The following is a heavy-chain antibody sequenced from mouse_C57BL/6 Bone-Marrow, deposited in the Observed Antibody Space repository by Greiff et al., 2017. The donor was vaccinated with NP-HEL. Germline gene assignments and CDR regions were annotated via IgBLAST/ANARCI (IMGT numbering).Heavy chain of an antibody. Sequence: QVQLQQPGAELVRPGSSVKLSCKASGYTFTSYWMHWVKQRPIQGLEWIGNIDPSDSETHYNQKFKDKATLTVDKSSSTAYMQLSSLTSEDSAVYYCASRHYYGSSKDFDYWGQGTTLTVSS. CDR3: ASRHYYGSSKDFDY. CDR1: GYTFTSYW. J-gene: IGHJ2*01. D-gene: IGHD1-1*01. V-gene: IGHV1-52*01. CDR2: IDPSDSET.